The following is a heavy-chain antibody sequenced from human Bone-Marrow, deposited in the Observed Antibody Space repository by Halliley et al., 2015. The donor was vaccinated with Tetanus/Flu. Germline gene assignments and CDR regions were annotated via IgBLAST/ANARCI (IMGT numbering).Heavy chain of an antibody. CDR3: ARHQRGFDFWSGYYMDV. J-gene: IGHJ6*02. V-gene: IGHV4-39*01. Sequence: YYRGSTYYNPSLKSRVPISVDTAKNQFFLYLTSVAAADTAVYFCARHQRGFDFWSGYYMDVWGQGTTVTVSS. D-gene: IGHD3-3*01. CDR2: YYRGST.